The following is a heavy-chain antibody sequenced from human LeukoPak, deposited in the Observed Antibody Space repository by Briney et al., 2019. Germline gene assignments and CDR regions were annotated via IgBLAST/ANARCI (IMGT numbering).Heavy chain of an antibody. Sequence: ASVKVSCKASGYTFTSYDINWVRQATGQGLEWMGWMNPNSGNTGYAQKFQGRVTMTRNTSISTAYMELSSLRSEDTAVYYCATADCSGGSCYDPWGQGTLVTASS. CDR2: MNPNSGNT. CDR1: GYTFTSYD. J-gene: IGHJ5*02. V-gene: IGHV1-8*01. D-gene: IGHD2-15*01. CDR3: ATADCSGGSCYDP.